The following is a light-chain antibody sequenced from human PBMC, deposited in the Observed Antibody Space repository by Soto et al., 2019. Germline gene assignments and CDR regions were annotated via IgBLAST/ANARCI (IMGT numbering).Light chain of an antibody. V-gene: IGKV1-39*01. CDR2: AAS. Sequence: DIQMTPSPSSPSASVGDRVFITCRASQTISSHLNWYQQKPGKAPNLLVYAASSLQSGVPSRFTGSGSGTDFTLTISSLQPEDFATYFCQQSYTTPITFGQGTRLEI. J-gene: IGKJ5*01. CDR1: QTISSH. CDR3: QQSYTTPIT.